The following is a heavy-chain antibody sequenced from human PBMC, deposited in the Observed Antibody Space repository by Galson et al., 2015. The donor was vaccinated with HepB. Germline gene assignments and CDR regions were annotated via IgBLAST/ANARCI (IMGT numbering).Heavy chain of an antibody. CDR2: IYPGDSDT. CDR3: ARLRGTVVAIGANWFDP. Sequence: QSGAEVKEPGESLKISCKGSGYSFSSNWIVWVRQRPGKGLEWMGIIYPGDSDTRYSPSFQGQVTISADKSITTAYLQWSSLKASDTAMYYCARLRGTVVAIGANWFDPWGQGTLVTVSS. CDR1: GYSFSSNW. D-gene: IGHD2-15*01. J-gene: IGHJ5*02. V-gene: IGHV5-51*01.